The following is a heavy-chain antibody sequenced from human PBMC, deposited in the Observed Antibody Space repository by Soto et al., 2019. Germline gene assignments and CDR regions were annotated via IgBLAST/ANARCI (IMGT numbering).Heavy chain of an antibody. CDR3: ARLIGYYDFWSGPGYYMDV. CDR1: GGSISSSSYY. V-gene: IGHV4-39*01. D-gene: IGHD3-3*01. Sequence: SETLSLTCTVSGGSISSSSYYWGWIRQPPGKGLEWIGSIYYSGSTYYNPSLKSRVTISVDTSKNQFSLKLSSVTAADTAVYYCARLIGYYDFWSGPGYYMDVWGKGTTVTVS. CDR2: IYYSGST. J-gene: IGHJ6*03.